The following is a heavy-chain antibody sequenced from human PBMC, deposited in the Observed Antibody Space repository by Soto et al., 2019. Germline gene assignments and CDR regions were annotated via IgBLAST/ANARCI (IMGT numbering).Heavy chain of an antibody. CDR2: ISGSGGST. V-gene: IGHV3-23*01. CDR1: GFTFSSYA. Sequence: EVQLLESGGGLVQPGGSLRLSCAASGFTFSSYAMSWVRQAPGKGLEWVSAISGSGGSTYYADSVKGRFTISRDNSKNKRYLQMNSLRAEDTAVYYCAKGMVRGVIPFDYWGQGTLVTVSS. CDR3: AKGMVRGVIPFDY. D-gene: IGHD3-10*01. J-gene: IGHJ4*02.